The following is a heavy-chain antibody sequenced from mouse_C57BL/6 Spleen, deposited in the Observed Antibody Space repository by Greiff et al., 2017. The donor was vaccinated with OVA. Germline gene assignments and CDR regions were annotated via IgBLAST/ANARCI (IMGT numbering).Heavy chain of an antibody. V-gene: IGHV1-19*01. Sequence: VQLQQSGPVLVKPGASVKMSCKASGYTFTDYYMNWVKQSHGKSLEWIGVINPYNGGTSYNQKFKGKSTLTVDKSSSTAYMELNSLTSEDSAVYYCARTEVAFDYWGQGTTLTVSS. CDR3: ARTEVAFDY. CDR1: GYTFTDYY. J-gene: IGHJ2*01. D-gene: IGHD1-1*02. CDR2: INPYNGGT.